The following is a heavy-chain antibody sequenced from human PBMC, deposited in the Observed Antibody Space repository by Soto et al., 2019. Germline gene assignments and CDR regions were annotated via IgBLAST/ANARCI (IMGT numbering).Heavy chain of an antibody. D-gene: IGHD2-21*02. CDR2: ISGSGGST. CDR3: AKVTPSVIVVVTAIPAGMDV. V-gene: IGHV3-23*01. Sequence: GGSLRLSSTASGFPFISYAMSWVRQAPGKGLEWVSAISGSGGSTYYADSVKGRFTISRDNSKNTLYLQMNSLRAEDTAVYYCAKVTPSVIVVVTAIPAGMDVWGQGTTVTVSS. CDR1: GFPFISYA. J-gene: IGHJ6*02.